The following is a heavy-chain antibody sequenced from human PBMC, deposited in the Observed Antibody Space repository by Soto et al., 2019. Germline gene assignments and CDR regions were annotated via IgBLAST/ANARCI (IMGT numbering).Heavy chain of an antibody. D-gene: IGHD6-13*01. V-gene: IGHV4-59*08. CDR3: ARLGAAAGYDY. CDR2: IYYSGST. J-gene: IGHJ4*02. CDR1: GGSISSYY. Sequence: PSETLSLTCTVSGGSISSYYWSWIRQPPGKGLEWIGYIYYSGSTNYNPSLKSRVTISVDTSKNQFSLKLSSVTAADTAVYYCARLGAAAGYDYWGQGNLVTVSS.